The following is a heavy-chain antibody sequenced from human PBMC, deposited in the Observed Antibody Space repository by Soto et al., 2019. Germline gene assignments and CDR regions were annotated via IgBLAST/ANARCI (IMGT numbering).Heavy chain of an antibody. Sequence: SETLSLTCAVYGGSFSGYYWSWIRQPPGKGLEWIGEINHSGSTNYNPSLKSRVTISVDTSKNQFSLKLSSVTAADTAVYYCARGVNIVVVTARPRHYGMDVWGQGTTVT. V-gene: IGHV4-34*01. J-gene: IGHJ6*02. CDR2: INHSGST. CDR3: ARGVNIVVVTARPRHYGMDV. D-gene: IGHD2-21*02. CDR1: GGSFSGYY.